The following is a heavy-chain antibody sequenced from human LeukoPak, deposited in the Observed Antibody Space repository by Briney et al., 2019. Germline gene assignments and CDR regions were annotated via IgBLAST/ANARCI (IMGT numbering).Heavy chain of an antibody. Sequence: SETLPLTCTVSGGSISSYYWSWIRQPPGKGLEWIGYIYYSGSTNYNPSLKSRVTISVDTSKNQFSLKLKSVTAADTAVYYCARRVRGYYYGSGTQYYFDYWGQGTLVTVSS. CDR3: ARRVRGYYYGSGTQYYFDY. V-gene: IGHV4-59*12. CDR2: IYYSGST. J-gene: IGHJ4*02. D-gene: IGHD3-10*01. CDR1: GGSISSYY.